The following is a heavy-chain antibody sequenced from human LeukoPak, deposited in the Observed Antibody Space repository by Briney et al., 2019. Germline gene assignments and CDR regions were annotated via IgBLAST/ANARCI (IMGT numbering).Heavy chain of an antibody. CDR1: GFTFNRSW. J-gene: IGHJ4*02. V-gene: IGHV3-7*01. D-gene: IGHD1-1*01. Sequence: GGPLRLSCAASGFTFNRSWMNWVRQAPGKGLEWVANMDPSGSQKRYVDSVEGRFTISKDNPGASLYLDMHSLRAEDTAIYYCAIWTSGNYWGQGTLVTVSS. CDR2: MDPSGSQK. CDR3: AIWTSGNY.